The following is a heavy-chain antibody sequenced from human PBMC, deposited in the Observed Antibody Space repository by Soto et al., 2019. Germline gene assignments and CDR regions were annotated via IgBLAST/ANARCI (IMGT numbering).Heavy chain of an antibody. CDR2: IIPIFGTA. CDR3: ARGTLTVTAYNWFDP. D-gene: IGHD4-4*01. J-gene: IGHJ5*02. Sequence: GASVKVSCKASGGTFSSYAISWVRQAPGQGLEWMGGIIPIFGTANYAQKFQGRVTITADKSTSTAYMELSSLRSEDTAVYYCARGTLTVTAYNWFDPWGQGTLVTVS. CDR1: GGTFSSYA. V-gene: IGHV1-69*06.